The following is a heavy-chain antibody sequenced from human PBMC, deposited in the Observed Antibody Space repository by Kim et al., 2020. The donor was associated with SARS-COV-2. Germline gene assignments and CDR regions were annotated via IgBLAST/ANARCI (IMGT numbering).Heavy chain of an antibody. J-gene: IGHJ4*02. CDR3: ARREPYYYGSGSFDY. Sequence: SETLSLTCTVSGGSISSSSYYWGWIRQPPGKGLEWIGSIYYSGSTYYNPSLKSRVTISVDTSKNQFSLKLSSVTAADTAVYYCARREPYYYGSGSFDYWGQGTLVTVSS. CDR1: GGSISSSSYY. D-gene: IGHD3-10*01. V-gene: IGHV4-39*01. CDR2: IYYSGST.